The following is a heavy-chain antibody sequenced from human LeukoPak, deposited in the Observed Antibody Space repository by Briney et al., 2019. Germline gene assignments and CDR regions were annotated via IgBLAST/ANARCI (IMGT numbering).Heavy chain of an antibody. CDR3: ARDTYRFDDY. J-gene: IGHJ4*02. CDR2: IKEDGSDK. V-gene: IGHV3-7*01. CDR1: RFTFSNYW. Sequence: PGGSLRLSCAASRFTFSNYWMSWVRQAPGKGLEWVASIKEDGSDKYYVDSVKGRFTISRDNAKNSLYLQMDSLRADDTAVYYCARDTYRFDDYWGQGTLVTVSS.